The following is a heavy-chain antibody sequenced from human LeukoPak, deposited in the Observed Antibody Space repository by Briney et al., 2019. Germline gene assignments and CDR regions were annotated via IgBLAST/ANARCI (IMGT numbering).Heavy chain of an antibody. CDR2: IYTSGST. Sequence: SETLSLTCTVSGGSISSYYWSWIRQPAGKGLEWIGRIYTSGSTNYNPSLKSRVTMSVDTSKNQFSLKLSPVTAADTAVYYCARENMVRGAKRPPHWYFDLWGRGTLVTVSS. CDR3: ARENMVRGAKRPPHWYFDL. D-gene: IGHD3-10*01. V-gene: IGHV4-4*07. J-gene: IGHJ2*01. CDR1: GGSISSYY.